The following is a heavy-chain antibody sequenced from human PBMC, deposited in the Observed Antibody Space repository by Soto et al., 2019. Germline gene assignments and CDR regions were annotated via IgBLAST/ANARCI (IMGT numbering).Heavy chain of an antibody. CDR3: AREFPYYVSSDSYLDY. V-gene: IGHV4-4*07. D-gene: IGHD3-16*01. J-gene: IGHJ4*02. CDR1: GGSISSYY. CDR2: IYTSGST. Sequence: SETLSLTCTVSGGSISSYYWSWIRQPAGKGLEWIGRIYTSGSTNYNPSLKSRVTMSVDTSKNQFSLHLNSVTPEDTAVYYCAREFPYYVSSDSYLDYWGQGALVTVSS.